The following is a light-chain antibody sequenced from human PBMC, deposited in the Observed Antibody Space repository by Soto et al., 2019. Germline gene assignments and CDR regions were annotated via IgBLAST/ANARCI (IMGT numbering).Light chain of an antibody. CDR1: QSVSSSY. Sequence: EIVLTQSPGTLSLSPGERATLSCRASQSVSSSYLAWYQQKPGQAPRLLIYGASSRATGIPDRFSGGGSGTDFTLTISRLEPEAFAVYFCQQYGGSPPLTFGGGTKVEIK. CDR2: GAS. CDR3: QQYGGSPPLT. V-gene: IGKV3-20*01. J-gene: IGKJ4*01.